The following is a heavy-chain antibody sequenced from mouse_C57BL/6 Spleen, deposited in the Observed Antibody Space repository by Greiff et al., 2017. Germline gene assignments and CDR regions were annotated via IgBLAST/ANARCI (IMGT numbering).Heavy chain of an antibody. CDR3: AREELGAFDY. CDR2: IYPGDGDT. D-gene: IGHD4-1*01. Sequence: VKLMESGPELVKPGASVKISCKASGYAFSSSWMNWVKQRPGKGLEWIGRIYPGDGDTNYNGKFKGKATLTADKSSSTAYMQLSSLTSEDSAVYFCAREELGAFDYWGQGTTLTVSS. CDR1: GYAFSSSW. V-gene: IGHV1-82*01. J-gene: IGHJ2*01.